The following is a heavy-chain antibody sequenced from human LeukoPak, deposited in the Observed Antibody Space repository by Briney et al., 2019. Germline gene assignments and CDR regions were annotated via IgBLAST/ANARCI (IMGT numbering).Heavy chain of an antibody. D-gene: IGHD5-18*01. V-gene: IGHV3-21*03. CDR2: ISNTDTYI. Sequence: PGGSLRLSCAVSGFPFSTYSMNWVRQPPGKGLEWVSSISNTDTYIYYADSVKGRFTISRDNAKNSLYLQMNSLKTEDTAVYYCTTDSARMGSSYGYYYFDYWGQGTLVTVSS. J-gene: IGHJ4*02. CDR1: GFPFSTYS. CDR3: TTDSARMGSSYGYYYFDY.